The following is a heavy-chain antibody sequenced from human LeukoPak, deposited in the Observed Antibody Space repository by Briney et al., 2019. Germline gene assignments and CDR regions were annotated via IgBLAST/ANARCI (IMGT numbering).Heavy chain of an antibody. D-gene: IGHD1-26*01. CDR2: MKDDGNEI. J-gene: IGHJ4*02. CDR1: GFTFKNYR. V-gene: IGHV3-7*01. CDR3: ARNRATNDY. Sequence: AGGSLRLSCTASGFTFKNYRMTWVRQAPGKGLEWVASMKDDGNEIQYVDSEKGRFTISRDNAKNSLYLQMNNLRAEDTAVYYCARNRATNDYWGQGTLVTVSS.